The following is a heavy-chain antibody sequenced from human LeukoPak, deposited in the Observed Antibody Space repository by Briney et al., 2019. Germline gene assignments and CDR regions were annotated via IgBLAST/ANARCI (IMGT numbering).Heavy chain of an antibody. Sequence: PSETLSLTCTVSGGSISSGFYYWNWIRQPAGKGLEWIGHISTTGSTNYNPSLKSRVTISVDTSKNQFSLKLSSVTAVDTAVYYCARGPVGGATYYGGDAFDIWGQGTMVTVSS. J-gene: IGHJ3*02. V-gene: IGHV4-61*09. CDR2: ISTTGST. CDR3: ARGPVGGATYYGGDAFDI. D-gene: IGHD1-26*01. CDR1: GGSISSGFYY.